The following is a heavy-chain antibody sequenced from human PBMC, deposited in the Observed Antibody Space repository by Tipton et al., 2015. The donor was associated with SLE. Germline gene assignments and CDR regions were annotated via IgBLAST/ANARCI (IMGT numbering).Heavy chain of an antibody. CDR2: INHSGST. CDR3: ARVPYYDFWSGYDDAFDI. D-gene: IGHD3-3*01. Sequence: TLSLTCTVSGGSISSSSYYWGWIRQPPGKGLEWIGEINHSGSTNYNPSLKSRVTISVDTSKNQFSLKLSSVTAADTAVYYCARVPYYDFWSGYDDAFDIWGQGTMVTVSS. CDR1: GGSISSSSYY. V-gene: IGHV4-39*07. J-gene: IGHJ3*02.